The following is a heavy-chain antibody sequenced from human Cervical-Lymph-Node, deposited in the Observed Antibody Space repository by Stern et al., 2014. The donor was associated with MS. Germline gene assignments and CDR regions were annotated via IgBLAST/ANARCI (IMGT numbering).Heavy chain of an antibody. CDR3: ARDRQFSGSGFDY. CDR1: RASVSRDPYY. Sequence: VQLEESGPGLLTPSETLSLTCTVSRASVSRDPYYWNWIRQPPGKGLEWIGYISYSGSTNYNPSLKSRVTISLDTSKNHFSLNLSSVTAADTAVYYCARDRQFSGSGFDYWGQGTLVTVSS. V-gene: IGHV4-61*03. J-gene: IGHJ4*02. CDR2: ISYSGST. D-gene: IGHD1-26*01.